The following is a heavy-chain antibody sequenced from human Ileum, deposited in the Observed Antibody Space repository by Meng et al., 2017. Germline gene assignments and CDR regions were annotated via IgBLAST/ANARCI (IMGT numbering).Heavy chain of an antibody. CDR2: INPNNGGT. D-gene: IGHD3-3*01. J-gene: IGHJ4*02. CDR3: ASRANYDFWSGYFAPLGY. Sequence: QVRLVLFWAEVKKRGASVKVPCKASGYSFTGNYIHGVRQAPGQGLEWMGWINPNNGGTNYAQKFQGRVTMTRDTSITTAYMELSRLSSDDTAVYYCASRANYDFWSGYFAPLGYWGQGTLVTVSS. V-gene: IGHV1-2*02. CDR1: GYSFTGNY.